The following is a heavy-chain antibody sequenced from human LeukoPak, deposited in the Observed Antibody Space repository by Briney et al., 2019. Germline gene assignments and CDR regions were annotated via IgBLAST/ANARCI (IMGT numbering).Heavy chain of an antibody. D-gene: IGHD6-13*01. CDR1: GYTFTSYG. V-gene: IGHV1-18*01. CDR3: AREIAAAGYYFDY. Sequence: ASVKVSCKASGYTFTSYGISWVRRAPGQGLEWMGWITAYNDNTYYAQKLQGRVTMTTDTSTSTAYMELRSLRSDDTAVYYCAREIAAAGYYFDYWGQGTLVTVSS. J-gene: IGHJ4*02. CDR2: ITAYNDNT.